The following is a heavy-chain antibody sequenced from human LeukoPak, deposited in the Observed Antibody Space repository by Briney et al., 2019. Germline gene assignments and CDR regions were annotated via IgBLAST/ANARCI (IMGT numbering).Heavy chain of an antibody. J-gene: IGHJ4*02. CDR2: INPNSGGT. CDR1: GYTFTGYY. D-gene: IGHD2-2*02. V-gene: IGHV1-2*02. Sequence: ASVKVPCKASGYTFTGYYMHWVRQAPGQGLEWMGWINPNSGGTNYAQKFQGRVTMTRDTSISTAYMELSRLRSDDTAVYYCARDVTDIVVVPAAIGEYRYYFDYWGQGTLVTVSS. CDR3: ARDVTDIVVVPAAIGEYRYYFDY.